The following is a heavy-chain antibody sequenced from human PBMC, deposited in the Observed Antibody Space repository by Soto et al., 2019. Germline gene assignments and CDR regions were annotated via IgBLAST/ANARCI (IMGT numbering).Heavy chain of an antibody. CDR3: ARPSGGRIRYLEPFDY. CDR2: LIPVFGTT. CDR1: GDTFTKYA. J-gene: IGHJ4*02. D-gene: IGHD3-3*01. Sequence: QVQLVQSGAEVRKPGSSVKVSCKASGDTFTKYAISWVRQAPGQGREWVGGLIPVFGTTNNAQKFRDRVTMTADESTSTVYMELSSLRSEDTAVYYCARPSGGRIRYLEPFDYWGQGTQITVS. V-gene: IGHV1-69*01.